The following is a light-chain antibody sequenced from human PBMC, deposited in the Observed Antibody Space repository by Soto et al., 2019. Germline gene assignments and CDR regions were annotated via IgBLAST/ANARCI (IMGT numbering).Light chain of an antibody. CDR3: QKYNSAPRT. J-gene: IGKJ1*01. Sequence: DMQMTQSPSSLSASVGDRVTSTCRASQSISNYLAWYQQKRGKVPKLLIYAASTLQSGVPSRFSGSGSGTDFTLTISSLQPEDVATYYCQKYNSAPRTFGQGTKVEIK. CDR1: QSISNY. V-gene: IGKV1-27*01. CDR2: AAS.